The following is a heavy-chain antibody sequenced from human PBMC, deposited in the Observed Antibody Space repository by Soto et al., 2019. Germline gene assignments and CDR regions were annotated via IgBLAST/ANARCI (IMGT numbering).Heavy chain of an antibody. D-gene: IGHD3-22*01. V-gene: IGHV3-7*03. CDR2: INRAGDDR. CDR3: TRDLDTRGSAPISEF. Sequence: PGGSLRLSCAGSGFTFGADWMSWVRQAPGNGLEWVANINRAGDDRYYVDSVKGRFTISRDNAENSLYLQMNSLRAEDTAVYFCTRDLDTRGSAPISEFWGQGTLVTVSS. CDR1: GFTFGADW. J-gene: IGHJ4*02.